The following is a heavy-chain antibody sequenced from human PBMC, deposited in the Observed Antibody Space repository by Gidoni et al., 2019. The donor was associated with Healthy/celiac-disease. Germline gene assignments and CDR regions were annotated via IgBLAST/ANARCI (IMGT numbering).Heavy chain of an antibody. CDR3: ARGYVGSMDY. CDR2: ISSSSSTI. J-gene: IGHJ4*02. V-gene: IGHV3-48*02. Sequence: VQLVESGGGLVQPGWSLRLSFAASGFTFRSYRMNWVRQAPGKGLEWVSYISSSSSTIYYADSVKGRFTISRDNAKNSLYLQMNSRGDEDTAVYYCARGYVGSMDYWGQGTLVTVSS. CDR1: GFTFRSYR. D-gene: IGHD3-10*01.